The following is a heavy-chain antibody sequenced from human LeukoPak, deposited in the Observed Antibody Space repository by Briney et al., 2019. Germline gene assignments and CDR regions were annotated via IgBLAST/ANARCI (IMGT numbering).Heavy chain of an antibody. V-gene: IGHV4-59*01. Sequence: PSETLSLTCTVSGGSISSYYWSWIRQPPGKGLEWIGYIYYSGSTNYNPSLKSRVTISVDTSKNQFSQKLSSVTAADTAVYYCARGLRFLEWLTRDYWGQGTLVTVSS. CDR3: ARGLRFLEWLTRDY. CDR1: GGSISSYY. CDR2: IYYSGST. J-gene: IGHJ4*02. D-gene: IGHD3-3*01.